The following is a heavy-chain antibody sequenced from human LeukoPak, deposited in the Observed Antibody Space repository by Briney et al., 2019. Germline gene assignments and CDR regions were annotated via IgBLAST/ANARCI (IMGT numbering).Heavy chain of an antibody. CDR2: IKKGSAAT. CDR3: ARIWSARDWFDP. CDR1: GFTFRDYH. J-gene: IGHJ5*02. V-gene: IGHV3-11*01. Sequence: GGSLRLSCAASGFTFRDYHMTWIRQAPGKGLEWISYIKKGSAATYYADSVTGRFVISRHDARNSLYLHLTNLRAEDTATYFCARIWSARDWFDPWGQGTQVVVSS. D-gene: IGHD1-1*01.